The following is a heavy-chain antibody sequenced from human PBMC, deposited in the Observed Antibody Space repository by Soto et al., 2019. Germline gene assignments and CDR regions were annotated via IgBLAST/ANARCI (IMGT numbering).Heavy chain of an antibody. J-gene: IGHJ6*02. CDR2: VSFEGSNT. D-gene: IGHD3-10*01. CDR1: GFSFSSYG. Sequence: QEQLVESGGRVVQTGVSLRLSCAASGFSFSSYGMHWVRQAPGKGLECVAVVSFEGSNTYYAESVKGRVTISRDNSKNNLFQDIDGLSGEDTAVYYCVKAHESSSFYYFYVMDVWGQGTTVTVSS. CDR3: VKAHESSSFYYFYVMDV. V-gene: IGHV3-33*03.